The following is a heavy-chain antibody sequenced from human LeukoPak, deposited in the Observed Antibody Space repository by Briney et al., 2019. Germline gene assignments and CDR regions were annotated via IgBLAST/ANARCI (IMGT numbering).Heavy chain of an antibody. CDR1: RYTFTGYY. V-gene: IGHV1-2*02. D-gene: IGHD2-2*01. J-gene: IGHJ3*02. CDR2: INPNSGGT. CDR3: ARPLGYDDAFDI. Sequence: ASVTVSCKSSRYTFTGYYMHWVRQAPGQGLEWMGWINPNSGGTNYAQKFQGRVTMTRDTSISTAYMELSRLRSDDTAVYYCARPLGYDDAFDIWGQGTMVTVSS.